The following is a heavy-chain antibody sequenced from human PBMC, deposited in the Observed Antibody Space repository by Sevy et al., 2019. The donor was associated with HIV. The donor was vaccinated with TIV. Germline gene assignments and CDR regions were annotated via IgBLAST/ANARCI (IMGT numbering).Heavy chain of an antibody. V-gene: IGHV4-38-2*02. CDR3: ARDFAGYASTY. CDR1: GFSIGSGYY. D-gene: IGHD5-12*01. CDR2: IHHGGNT. Sequence: SETLSLTCTVSGFSIGSGYYWGWIRQPPGKGLEWIGNIHHGGNTFPNPSLKSRVTISMDTSKNQFSLKLNSVTAADTAVYYCARDFAGYASTYLGQGTLVTVSS. J-gene: IGHJ4*02.